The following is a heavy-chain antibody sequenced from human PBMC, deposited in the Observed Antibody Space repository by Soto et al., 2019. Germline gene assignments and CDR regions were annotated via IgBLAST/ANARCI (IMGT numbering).Heavy chain of an antibody. CDR2: IYYSGST. CDR3: ARRSGYDDRYYFDY. CDR1: GGSISSYY. J-gene: IGHJ4*02. V-gene: IGHV4-59*01. D-gene: IGHD5-12*01. Sequence: TSETLSLTCTVSGGSISSYYWSWFRQPPGKGLEWIGYIYYSGSTNYNPSLKSRVTISVDTSKNQFSLKLSSVTAADTAVYYCARRSGYDDRYYFDYWGQGTLVTVSS.